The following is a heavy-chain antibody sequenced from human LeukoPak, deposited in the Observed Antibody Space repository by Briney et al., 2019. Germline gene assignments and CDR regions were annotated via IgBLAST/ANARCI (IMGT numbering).Heavy chain of an antibody. J-gene: IGHJ4*02. V-gene: IGHV3-23*01. CDR1: GFTFSNYA. CDR3: AKGGNGWPIDY. CDR2: ISGSGDST. D-gene: IGHD6-19*01. Sequence: GGSLRLSCAASGFTFSNYAMSWVRQAPGKGLEWVSAISGSGDSTYYADSVKGRFTIPRDNSKNTLYLQMNSLRAEDTAVYNCAKGGNGWPIDYWGQGTLVTVSS.